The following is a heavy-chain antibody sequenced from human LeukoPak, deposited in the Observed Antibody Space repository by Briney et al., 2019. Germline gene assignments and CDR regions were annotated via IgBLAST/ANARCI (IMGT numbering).Heavy chain of an antibody. J-gene: IGHJ5*02. CDR2: ISSSGSTI. V-gene: IGHV3-11*04. CDR1: GFTFSDYY. D-gene: IGHD1-1*01. Sequence: GGSLRLSCAASGFTFSDYYMSWIRQAPGKGLEWVSYISSSGSTIYYADSVKGRFTISRDNAKNSLYLQMNSLRAEDTAVYYCARAQRERTQICCWFDPWGQGTLVTVSS. CDR3: ARAQRERTQICCWFDP.